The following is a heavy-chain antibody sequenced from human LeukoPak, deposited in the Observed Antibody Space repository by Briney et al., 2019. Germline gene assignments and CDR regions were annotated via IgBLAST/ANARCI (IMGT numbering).Heavy chain of an antibody. CDR3: ARDHSSSWYNYYGMDV. Sequence: SQTLSLTCAISGDSVSSNSAAWNWIRQSPPRGLEWLGRTYYRSKWYNDYAVSVKSRIIINPDTSKNQFSLQLNSVTPEDTAVYYCARDHSSSWYNYYGMDVWGQGTTVTVSS. CDR2: TYYRSKWYN. V-gene: IGHV6-1*01. J-gene: IGHJ6*02. D-gene: IGHD6-13*01. CDR1: GDSVSSNSAA.